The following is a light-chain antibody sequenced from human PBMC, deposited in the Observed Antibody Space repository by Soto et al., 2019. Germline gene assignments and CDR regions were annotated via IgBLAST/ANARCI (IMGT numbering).Light chain of an antibody. CDR2: GNT. V-gene: IGLV1-40*01. Sequence: SVLTQPPSVSGAPGQRVTISCTGSSSNIGAGYDVHWYQHLPGTAPKLLIYGNTNRPSGVPDRFSGSKSGTSASLAITGLQAEDEADYYCQSYDSSLSGVVFGGGTKVTVL. J-gene: IGLJ2*01. CDR1: SSNIGAGYD. CDR3: QSYDSSLSGVV.